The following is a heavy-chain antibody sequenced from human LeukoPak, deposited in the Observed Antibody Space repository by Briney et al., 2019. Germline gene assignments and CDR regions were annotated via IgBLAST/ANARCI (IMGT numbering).Heavy chain of an antibody. CDR3: ATSSGWQWLGVRIYY. CDR2: INPNSGGT. J-gene: IGHJ4*02. V-gene: IGHV1-2*02. Sequence: ASVRVSCTTSGYTSTGYYMHWVRHAPGQGLEWMGWINPNSGGTKYAQNFQGRVTMTRDTSISTAYMELTRLRSDDTAVYYCATSSGWQWLGVRIYYWGQGTLVPVSS. D-gene: IGHD6-19*01. CDR1: GYTSTGYY.